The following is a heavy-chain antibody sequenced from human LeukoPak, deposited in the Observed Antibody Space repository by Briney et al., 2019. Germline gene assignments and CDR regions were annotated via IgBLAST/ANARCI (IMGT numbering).Heavy chain of an antibody. CDR3: AKTSSGWYFQRTKSYMDV. Sequence: GGSLGLSCAASGFTVSNYGMQWVRQAPGKGLEWVAVISYDGSNKYYADSVKGRLTISRDNSKNTLYLQMNSLRAEDTAVYYCAKTSSGWYFQRTKSYMDVWGKGTTVIVSS. J-gene: IGHJ6*04. CDR1: GFTVSNYG. V-gene: IGHV3-30*18. CDR2: ISYDGSNK. D-gene: IGHD6-19*01.